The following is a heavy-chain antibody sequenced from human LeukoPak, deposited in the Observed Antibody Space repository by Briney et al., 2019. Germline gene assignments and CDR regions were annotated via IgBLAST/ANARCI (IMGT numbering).Heavy chain of an antibody. CDR1: GGSFSGYY. Sequence: PSETLSLTCAVYGGSFSGYYWSWIRQPPGKGLEWIGEINHSGSTNYNPSLKSRVTISVDTSKNQFSLKLSSVTAADTAVYYCARGPSYYGGSSVRAFDIWGQGTMVTVSS. D-gene: IGHD4-23*01. CDR2: INHSGST. J-gene: IGHJ3*02. V-gene: IGHV4-34*01. CDR3: ARGPSYYGGSSVRAFDI.